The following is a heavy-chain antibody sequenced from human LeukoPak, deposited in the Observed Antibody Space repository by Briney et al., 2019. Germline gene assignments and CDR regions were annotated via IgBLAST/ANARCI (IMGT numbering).Heavy chain of an antibody. CDR2: VYHTGST. Sequence: SETLSLTCNVSGGSLTTHYWSWVRRSPDKGLEWIGQVYHTGSTHYNPSLRSRFTISVDTSKNKVLLTLTSVTAADTAVYYCAREGRWGMKYYFDSWGPGTRVIVSS. CDR1: GGSLTTHY. V-gene: IGHV4-59*11. J-gene: IGHJ4*02. CDR3: AREGRWGMKYYFDS. D-gene: IGHD4-23*01.